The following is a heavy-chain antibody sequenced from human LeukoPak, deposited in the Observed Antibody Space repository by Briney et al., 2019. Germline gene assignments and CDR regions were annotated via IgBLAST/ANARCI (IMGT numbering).Heavy chain of an antibody. D-gene: IGHD6-13*01. V-gene: IGHV1-24*01. Sequence: GASVKVSCKVSGYTLTELSMHWVRQAPGKGLEWMGGFDPEDGETIYAQKFQGRVTKTEDTSTDTAYMELSSLRSEDTAVYYCATGRSSSWYAAREAFDYWGQGTLVTVSS. CDR1: GYTLTELS. J-gene: IGHJ4*02. CDR3: ATGRSSSWYAAREAFDY. CDR2: FDPEDGET.